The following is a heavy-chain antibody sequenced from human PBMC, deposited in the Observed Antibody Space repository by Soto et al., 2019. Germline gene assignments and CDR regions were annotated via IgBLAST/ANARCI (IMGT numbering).Heavy chain of an antibody. J-gene: IGHJ6*02. Sequence: PSQTLSLTCAISGDSVSSNSAAWNWIRQPPSRGLEWLGRTYYRSKWYNDYAVSVKSRITINPDTSKNQFSLQLNSVTPEDTAVYYCARAHFNVAPGYDGTYYYYYGMDVWGQGTPVTVSS. D-gene: IGHD5-12*01. V-gene: IGHV6-1*01. CDR3: ARAHFNVAPGYDGTYYYYYGMDV. CDR1: GDSVSSNSAA. CDR2: TYYRSKWYN.